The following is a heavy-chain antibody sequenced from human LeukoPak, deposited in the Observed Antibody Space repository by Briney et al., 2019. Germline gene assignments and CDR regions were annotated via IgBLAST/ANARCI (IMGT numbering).Heavy chain of an antibody. Sequence: GGSLRLSCAASGFTFSSYSMNWVRQAPGKGLEWVSSISSSSSYIYYADSVKGRFTISRDNAKNSLHLQMNSLRAEDTAVYYCARDPGHYDSSGFYYYWGQGTLVTVSS. CDR2: ISSSSSYI. J-gene: IGHJ4*02. V-gene: IGHV3-21*01. CDR1: GFTFSSYS. CDR3: ARDPGHYDSSGFYYY. D-gene: IGHD3-22*01.